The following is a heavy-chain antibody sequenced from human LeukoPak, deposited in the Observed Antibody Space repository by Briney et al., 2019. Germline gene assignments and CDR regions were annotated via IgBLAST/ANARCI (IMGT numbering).Heavy chain of an antibody. CDR1: GYDFTAHW. CDR3: ARHYSYNWFGY. V-gene: IGHV5-51*01. D-gene: IGHD5-24*01. J-gene: IGHJ4*02. Sequence: GESLKISCKGSGYDFTAHWIAWVRQKPGKGLEWTGNINAANSDTTYSPSFQGQVTLSVDKSISTAYLQLSSLKASDTAMYYCARHYSYNWFGYWGQGSPVTVSS. CDR2: INAANSDT.